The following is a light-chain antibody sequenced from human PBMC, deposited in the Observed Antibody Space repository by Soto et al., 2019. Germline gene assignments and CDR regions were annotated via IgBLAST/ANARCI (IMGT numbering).Light chain of an antibody. J-gene: IGKJ3*01. Sequence: DIQMTQSPSSVSASVGDTINITCRASQDIKKWLAWYQQKPGKAPKVLIYAASNLESGVSSRVSGSGAGTEFSLTISSLQTEDFATYFCHQASSFPYTFGPGTKVDIK. CDR1: QDIKKW. CDR2: AAS. CDR3: HQASSFPYT. V-gene: IGKV1-12*01.